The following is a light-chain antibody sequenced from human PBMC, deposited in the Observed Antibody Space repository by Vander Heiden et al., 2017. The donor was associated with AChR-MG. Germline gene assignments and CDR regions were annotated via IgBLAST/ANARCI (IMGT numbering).Light chain of an antibody. V-gene: IGKV3-15*01. CDR2: GAS. J-gene: IGKJ4*01. CDR1: RSVSSN. Sequence: EIVMPPSPATLSVSTGERATLSCRASRSVSSNLAWYQQKPGQAPRLLIYGASTRATGIPARCSGSGSGTEFTLTISSLQSEDFAVYYCQQYNNWPLTFGGGTKVEIK. CDR3: QQYNNWPLT.